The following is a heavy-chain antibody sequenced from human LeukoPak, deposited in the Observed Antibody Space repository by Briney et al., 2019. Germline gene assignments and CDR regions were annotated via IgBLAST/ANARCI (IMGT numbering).Heavy chain of an antibody. D-gene: IGHD6-19*01. V-gene: IGHV4-28*01. CDR3: VGRAWSRGWYVDY. Sequence: PSDTLSLTCAVSGHSINSAIWWGWIRQPPGKGLEWIGYIYYDGTNYYSPSLKSRVTMSVDTSKSQLSLRLRAVTAVDKAVYYCVGRAWSRGWYVDYWGQGTLATVSS. CDR2: IYYDGTN. J-gene: IGHJ4*02. CDR1: GHSINSAIW.